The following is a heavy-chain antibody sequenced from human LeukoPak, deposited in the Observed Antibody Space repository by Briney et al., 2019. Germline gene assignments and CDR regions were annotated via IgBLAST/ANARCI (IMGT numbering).Heavy chain of an antibody. V-gene: IGHV4-4*02. CDR2: IYHSGST. Sequence: PSETLSLTCTVSGYSISSGNWWSWVRQSPGRGLEWIGEIYHSGSTNYNPSLKSRVTISLDKSKNQFSLKLTSVTAADTAVYYCARYRGGSGYHFDYWGQGTLVTVSS. J-gene: IGHJ4*02. D-gene: IGHD5-12*01. CDR3: ARYRGGSGYHFDY. CDR1: GYSISSGNW.